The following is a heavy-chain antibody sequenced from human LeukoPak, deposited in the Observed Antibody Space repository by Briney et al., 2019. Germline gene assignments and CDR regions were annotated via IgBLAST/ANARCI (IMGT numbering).Heavy chain of an antibody. J-gene: IGHJ6*03. CDR1: GGSISSSSYY. CDR2: IYYSGST. Sequence: PSETLSLTCTVSGGSISSSSYYWGWIRQPPGKGLEWIGSIYYSGSTYYNPSLKSRVTISVDTSKNQFSLKLSSVTAADTAVYYCARAVGANHYYYYYMDVRGKGTTVTVSS. D-gene: IGHD1-26*01. CDR3: ARAVGANHYYYYYMDV. V-gene: IGHV4-39*07.